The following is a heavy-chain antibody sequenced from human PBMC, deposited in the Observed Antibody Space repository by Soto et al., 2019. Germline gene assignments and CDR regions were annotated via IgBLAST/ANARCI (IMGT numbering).Heavy chain of an antibody. V-gene: IGHV3-11*01. CDR1: GFTFSDYY. CDR2: ISSSGSTI. J-gene: IGHJ3*02. CDR3: ATHRGVLLWFGENSADAFDI. D-gene: IGHD3-10*01. Sequence: GGSLRLSCAASGFTFSDYYMSWIRQAPGKGLEWVSYISSSGSTIYYADSVKGRFTISRDNAKNSLYLQMNSLRAEETAVYYCATHRGVLLWFGENSADAFDIWGQGTMVTVSS.